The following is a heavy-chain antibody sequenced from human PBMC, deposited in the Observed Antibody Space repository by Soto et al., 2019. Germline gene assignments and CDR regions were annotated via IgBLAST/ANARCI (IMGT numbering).Heavy chain of an antibody. J-gene: IGHJ4*02. D-gene: IGHD4-17*01. CDR3: ARYYGDYGFDY. V-gene: IGHV1-69*02. Sequence: QVQLVQSGAAVKKPGSSVKVSCKASGGTFSSYTISWVRQAPGQGLEWMGRIIPILGIANYAQKFQGRVTITADKSTSTAYMELSSLRSEDTAVYYCARYYGDYGFDYWGQGTLVTVSS. CDR1: GGTFSSYT. CDR2: IIPILGIA.